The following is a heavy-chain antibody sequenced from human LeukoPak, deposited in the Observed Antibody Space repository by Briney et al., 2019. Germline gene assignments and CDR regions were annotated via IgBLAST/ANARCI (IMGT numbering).Heavy chain of an antibody. V-gene: IGHV3-30-3*01. CDR1: GFTFSSYA. CDR2: ISYDGSNK. D-gene: IGHD3-3*01. CDR3: ARGPEWTGVGTRYYYDMDV. Sequence: GRSLRLSCAASGFTFSSYAMHWVRQAPGKGLEWVAVISYDGSNKYYADSVKGRFTISRDNSKNTLYLQMNSLRAEDTAVYYCARGPEWTGVGTRYYYDMDVWGQGTTVTVSS. J-gene: IGHJ6*02.